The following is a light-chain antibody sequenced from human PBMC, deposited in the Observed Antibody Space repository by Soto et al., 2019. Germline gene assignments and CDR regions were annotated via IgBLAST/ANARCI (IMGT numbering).Light chain of an antibody. V-gene: IGKV1-39*01. J-gene: IGKJ1*01. CDR1: QTISSF. CDR2: AAS. CDR3: QKSYSTRTWT. Sequence: DIQMTQSPSSLSASVGDRVTITCRAIQTISSFLNWYQQKPGIAPKLLIYAASSLKSGVPSRFSGSGSGTDFTLNISSLQPEDFATYYCQKSYSTRTWTFGQGTKVEIK.